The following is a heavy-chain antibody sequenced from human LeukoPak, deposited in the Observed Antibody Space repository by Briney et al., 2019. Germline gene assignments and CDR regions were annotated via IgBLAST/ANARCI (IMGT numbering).Heavy chain of an antibody. D-gene: IGHD3-10*01. V-gene: IGHV3-53*01. CDR2: VYSGGDK. Sequence: PGGSLRLSCAASEFSIRLNYMTWVRQAPGKGLEWGSIVYSGGDKYYADSVKGRCTISRDDSKNTLYLQMTSLRGADTAIYYCARHPLGLWFGELLFALDYWGQGTLVTVSS. CDR3: ARHPLGLWFGELLFALDY. J-gene: IGHJ4*02. CDR1: EFSIRLNY.